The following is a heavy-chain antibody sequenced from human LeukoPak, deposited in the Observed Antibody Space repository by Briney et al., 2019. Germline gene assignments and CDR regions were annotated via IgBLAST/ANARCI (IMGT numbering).Heavy chain of an antibody. J-gene: IGHJ5*02. CDR2: INPNSGNT. CDR1: GYTFIGYY. V-gene: IGHV1-8*03. CDR3: ARRGARRNNWFDP. Sequence: GASVKVSCKASGYTFIGYYMHWVRQAPGQGLEWMGWINPNSGNTGYAQKFQGRVTITRNTSISTAYMELSSLRSEDTAVYYCARRGARRNNWFDPWGQGTLVTVSS. D-gene: IGHD3-10*01.